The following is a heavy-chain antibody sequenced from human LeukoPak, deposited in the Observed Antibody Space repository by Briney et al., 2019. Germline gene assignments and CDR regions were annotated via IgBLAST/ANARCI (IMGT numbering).Heavy chain of an antibody. CDR1: GYTFTSYY. J-gene: IGHJ4*02. D-gene: IGHD3-16*02. V-gene: IGHV1-46*01. Sequence: ASVNVSCAASGYTFTSYYMHWVRQAPGQGLEWMGIINPSGGSTSYAQKFQGRVTMTRDTSTSTVYMELSSLRSEDTAVYYCARDGWRLGELSSLDYWGQGTLVTVSS. CDR2: INPSGGST. CDR3: ARDGWRLGELSSLDY.